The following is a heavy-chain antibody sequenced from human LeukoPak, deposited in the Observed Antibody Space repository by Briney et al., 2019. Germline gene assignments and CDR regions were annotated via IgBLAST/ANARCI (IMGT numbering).Heavy chain of an antibody. CDR2: IYYSGST. CDR3: ARGPQAAEIDY. J-gene: IGHJ4*02. Sequence: ASETLSLTCTVSGGSISSGGYYWSWIRQHPGKGLEWIGYIYYSGSTYYNPSLKSRVTISVDTSKHQFSLKLSSVTAADTAVYYCARGPQAAEIDYWGQGTLVTVSS. D-gene: IGHD6-25*01. CDR1: GGSISSGGYY. V-gene: IGHV4-31*03.